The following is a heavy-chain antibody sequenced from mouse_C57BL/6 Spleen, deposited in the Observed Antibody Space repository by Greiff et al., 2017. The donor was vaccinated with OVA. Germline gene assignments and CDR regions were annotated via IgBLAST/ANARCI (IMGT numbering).Heavy chain of an antibody. Sequence: VQLQQPGAELVKPGASVKLSCTASGYTFTSYWMHWVQQSPGRGLEWVGRIDPNSGGTKYNEKFKSKATLTVDKPSSTAYLQLSSLTSEYSAVYTCASSPSTMVTAEFSDWGQGTLVTVSA. CDR2: IDPNSGGT. V-gene: IGHV1-72*01. J-gene: IGHJ3*01. CDR3: ASSPSTMVTAEFSD. CDR1: GYTFTSYW. D-gene: IGHD2-1*01.